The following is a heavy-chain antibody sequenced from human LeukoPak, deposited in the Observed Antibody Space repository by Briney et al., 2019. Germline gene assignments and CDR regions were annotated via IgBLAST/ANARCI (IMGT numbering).Heavy chain of an antibody. CDR1: GYTFTSYG. V-gene: IGHV1-18*01. J-gene: IGHJ4*02. CDR2: ISAYNGNT. D-gene: IGHD6-13*01. CDR3: ARDRRPGSAAGSLGY. Sequence: VASVKVSCKASGYTFTSYGISWVRQAPGQGLEWMGWISAYNGNTNYAQKLQGRVTMTTDTSTSTAYMELRSLRSDDTAVYYCARDRRPGSAAGSLGYWGQGTLVTVSS.